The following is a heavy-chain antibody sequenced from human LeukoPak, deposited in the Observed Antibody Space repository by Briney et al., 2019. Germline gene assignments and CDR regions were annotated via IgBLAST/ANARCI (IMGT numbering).Heavy chain of an antibody. CDR2: INPSGGST. CDR1: GYTFTSYY. J-gene: IGHJ4*02. D-gene: IGHD3-10*01. V-gene: IGHV1-46*01. CDR3: ASSYGSGSYWPLRY. Sequence: ASVKVSCKAPGYTFTSYYMHWVRQAPGQGLEWMGMINPSGGSTSYAQEFQGRVTMTRDTSTSTVYMELSSLRSDDTAVYYCASSYGSGSYWPLRYWGQGTLVTVSS.